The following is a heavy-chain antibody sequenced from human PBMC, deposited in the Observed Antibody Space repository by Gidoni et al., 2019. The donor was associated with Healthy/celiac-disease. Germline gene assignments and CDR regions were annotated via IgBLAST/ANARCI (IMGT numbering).Heavy chain of an antibody. D-gene: IGHD2-2*01. J-gene: IGHJ4*02. V-gene: IGHV3-11*01. CDR3: AREWPGSWEWVPAAAFDY. Sequence: QVQLVESGGGLVKHGGSLRLSCAASAFTFSDYYMSWIRQAPGKGLEWVSYISSSGSTIDYADAVKGRITISRDNAKNSLYLQRNSLRAEDTAVYYCAREWPGSWEWVPAAAFDYWGQGTLVTVSS. CDR2: ISSSGSTI. CDR1: AFTFSDYY.